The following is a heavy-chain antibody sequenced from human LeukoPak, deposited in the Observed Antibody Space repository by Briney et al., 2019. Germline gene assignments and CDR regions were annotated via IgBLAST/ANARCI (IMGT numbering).Heavy chain of an antibody. CDR3: AKRLGDPRAFDY. D-gene: IGHD2-21*02. CDR2: ISGSSGTI. V-gene: IGHV3-23*01. CDR1: GFTFSNYA. Sequence: PGGSLRLSCAAPGFTFSNYAMNWVRQAPGKGLEWVSGISGSSGTINYAAPVKGRFTISRDNSRNTLYLQMNSLRADDTAVYYCAKRLGDPRAFDYWGQGTLVTASS. J-gene: IGHJ4*02.